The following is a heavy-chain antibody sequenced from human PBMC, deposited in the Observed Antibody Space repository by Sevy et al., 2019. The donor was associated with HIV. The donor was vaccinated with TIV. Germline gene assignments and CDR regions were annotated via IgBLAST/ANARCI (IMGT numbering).Heavy chain of an antibody. V-gene: IGHV3-72*01. CDR1: GFTFSDHY. J-gene: IGHJ4*02. CDR3: ATHAGIAAAGRVFDY. CDR2: TRNKADAYTT. D-gene: IGHD6-13*01. Sequence: GGSLRLSCVASGFTFSDHYMEWVRQAPGKGLEWVGRTRNKADAYTTEYAASVKGRFTISRDESKNSLYVQMNGLKADDTAVYYCATHAGIAAAGRVFDYWGQGTLVTVSS.